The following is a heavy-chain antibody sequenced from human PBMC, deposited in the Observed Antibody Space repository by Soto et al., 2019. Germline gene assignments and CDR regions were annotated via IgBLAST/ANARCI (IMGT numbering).Heavy chain of an antibody. CDR2: IYYSGST. V-gene: IGHV4-59*01. J-gene: IGHJ4*02. D-gene: IGHD2-2*01. CDR3: ARAVLPATAPFDY. Sequence: TLSLTCIVYGGSISNYYWSWIRQPPGKGLEWIGYIYYSGSTNYNPSLQSRVTISVDTSKNQFSLKLSSVTAADTAVYYCARAVLPATAPFDYWGQGTLVTVSS. CDR1: GGSISNYY.